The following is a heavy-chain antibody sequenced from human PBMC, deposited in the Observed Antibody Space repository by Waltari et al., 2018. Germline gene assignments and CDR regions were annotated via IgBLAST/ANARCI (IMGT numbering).Heavy chain of an antibody. CDR2: IKADGSEK. CDR3: TRWDV. Sequence: EVQLVESGGGLVQSGWSQRLSCAASGFTLRTYYMKWVRQAPGKGLEWVASIKADGSEKYYVDSVKGRFTISRDDAENSLYLQMSNLRAEDTAVYYCTRWDVWGKGTMVTVSS. J-gene: IGHJ6*04. V-gene: IGHV3-7*01. CDR1: GFTLRTYY.